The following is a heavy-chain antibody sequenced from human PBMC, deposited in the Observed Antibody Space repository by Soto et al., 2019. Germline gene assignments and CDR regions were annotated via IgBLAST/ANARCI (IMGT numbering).Heavy chain of an antibody. CDR3: AKGKSGSWPYYFDY. CDR2: IWYDGTNK. Sequence: GXSLRLPCAASGFAFSSYRIHWVPQAPGKGLEWVTVIWYDGTNKYYADSVKGRFTISRDNSKNTLYLQLNSLRPEDTALYYCAKGKSGSWPYYFDYWGQGTPVTVSS. J-gene: IGHJ4*02. CDR1: GFAFSSYR. V-gene: IGHV3-33*06. D-gene: IGHD1-26*01.